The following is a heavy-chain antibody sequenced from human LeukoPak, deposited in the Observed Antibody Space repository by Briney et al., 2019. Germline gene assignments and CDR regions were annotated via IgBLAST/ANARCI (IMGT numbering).Heavy chain of an antibody. Sequence: SETLSLTCIVSGGSISSYYWSWIRQPPGKGLEWIGYIYYSGSTNYNPSLKSRVTISVDTSKNQFSLKLSSVTAADTAVYYCARRRVVRGVFDYWGQGTLVTVSS. CDR1: GGSISSYY. V-gene: IGHV4-59*12. CDR2: IYYSGST. J-gene: IGHJ4*02. CDR3: ARRRVVRGVFDY. D-gene: IGHD3-10*01.